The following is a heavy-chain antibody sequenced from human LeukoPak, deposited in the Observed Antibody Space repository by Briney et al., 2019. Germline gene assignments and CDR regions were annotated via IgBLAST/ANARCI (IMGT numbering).Heavy chain of an antibody. V-gene: IGHV1-69*13. CDR2: IIPIFGST. Sequence: SVTVSCKVSGGTFNSFTISWVRQAPGQGLEWMGGIIPIFGSTNYAQKFQGRVTNTADDSTSTAYMDLSSLTSDDTAVYYCARGYDVGDYVPYTYWGQGSLVIVSS. CDR3: ARGYDVGDYVPYTY. CDR1: GGTFNSFT. D-gene: IGHD4-17*01. J-gene: IGHJ4*02.